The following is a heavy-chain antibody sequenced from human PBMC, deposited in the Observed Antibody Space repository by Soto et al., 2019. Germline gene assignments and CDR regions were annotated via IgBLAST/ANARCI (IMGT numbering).Heavy chain of an antibody. D-gene: IGHD3-16*01. CDR3: ARWGTTGGLDV. V-gene: IGHV3-33*05. Sequence: QVQLVESGGGVVQPGTSLRLSCVGSGFTFRSYVIHWVRQAPGKGLEWVALTSYDGSKNFYSDSVKGRFTISRHNSRNTVELQMDSLRFEDTALYYCARWGTTGGLDVWGQGTLVSVSS. J-gene: IGHJ4*02. CDR1: GFTFRSYV. CDR2: TSYDGSKN.